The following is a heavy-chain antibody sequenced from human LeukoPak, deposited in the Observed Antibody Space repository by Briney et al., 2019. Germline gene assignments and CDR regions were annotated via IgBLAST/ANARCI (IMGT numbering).Heavy chain of an antibody. CDR2: MSPNSGDT. Sequence: ASVKVSCKASGYTFTSYDFNWVRQATGQRPEWMGWMSPNSGDTGYAQKFQDRVTMTRNTSMSTAYMELSSLRSDDTAVYYCARGPPNWGYDYWGPGTLVTVSS. J-gene: IGHJ4*02. V-gene: IGHV1-8*01. CDR1: GYTFTSYD. D-gene: IGHD7-27*01. CDR3: ARGPPNWGYDY.